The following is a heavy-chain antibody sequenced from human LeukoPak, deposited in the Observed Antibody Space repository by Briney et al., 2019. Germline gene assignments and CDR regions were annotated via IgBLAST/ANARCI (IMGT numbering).Heavy chain of an antibody. CDR2: MSPNSGDT. Sequence: ASVKVSCKASGYTFTSYDFNWVRQATGQRPEWMGWMSPNSGDTGYAQKFQDRVTMTRNTSMSTAYMELSSLRSDDTAVYYCARGPPNWGYDYWGPGTLVTVSS. J-gene: IGHJ4*02. V-gene: IGHV1-8*01. CDR1: GYTFTSYD. D-gene: IGHD7-27*01. CDR3: ARGPPNWGYDY.